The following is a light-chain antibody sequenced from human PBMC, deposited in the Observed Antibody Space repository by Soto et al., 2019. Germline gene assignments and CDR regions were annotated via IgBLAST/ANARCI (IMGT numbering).Light chain of an antibody. Sequence: DIVLTQSPDSLAVSLGERATINCKSSQSVLYSHNNESYLAWFQKKPGQPPKLLLYWTSARESAVPDRFSGSGSGTVFTLTISSLQAEDVAIYYCQQYYSAPYTFGQGTKVEI. CDR3: QQYYSAPYT. CDR1: QSVLYSHNNESY. V-gene: IGKV4-1*01. CDR2: WTS. J-gene: IGKJ2*01.